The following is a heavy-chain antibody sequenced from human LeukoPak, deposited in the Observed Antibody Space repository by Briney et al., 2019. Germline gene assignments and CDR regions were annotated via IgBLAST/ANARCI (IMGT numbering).Heavy chain of an antibody. CDR2: ITASGTAR. D-gene: IGHD1-26*01. Sequence: GGSLRLSCAASGFTFSSYSMNWVRQAPGKGLEWVSHITASGTARFYADSVKGRFTISRDNAKNSLYLQMNSLRDEDTAVYYCASSGSYRFDYWGQGTLVTVSS. CDR1: GFTFSSYS. J-gene: IGHJ4*02. V-gene: IGHV3-48*02. CDR3: ASSGSYRFDY.